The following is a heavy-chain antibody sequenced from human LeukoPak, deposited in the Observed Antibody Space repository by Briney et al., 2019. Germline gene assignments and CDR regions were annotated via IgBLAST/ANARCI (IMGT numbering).Heavy chain of an antibody. V-gene: IGHV4-4*07. Sequence: PSETLSLTCSVSGASIYNYFWSWIRQPAGKGLEWIGRIYTIGCSDYSPSLRSRVTLSLDTSKNQFSLNLYSVTAADTAVYFCARESKTYDGSGYFHDSWGQGTLVTVSS. CDR3: ARESKTYDGSGYFHDS. D-gene: IGHD3-22*01. CDR1: GASIYNYF. J-gene: IGHJ4*02. CDR2: IYTIGCS.